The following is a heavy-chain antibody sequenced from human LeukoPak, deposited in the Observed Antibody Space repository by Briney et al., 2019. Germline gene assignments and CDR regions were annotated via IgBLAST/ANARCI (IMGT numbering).Heavy chain of an antibody. Sequence: GGSLRLSCAASGFTFSSYEMNWVHQAPGKGLEWVSYISSSGSTIYYADSVKGRFTISRDNAKNSLYLQMNSLRAEDTAVYYCARGGTLEYFQYWGQGTLVSVSS. CDR3: ARGGTLEYFQY. CDR2: ISSSGSTI. V-gene: IGHV3-48*03. CDR1: GFTFSSYE. J-gene: IGHJ1*01.